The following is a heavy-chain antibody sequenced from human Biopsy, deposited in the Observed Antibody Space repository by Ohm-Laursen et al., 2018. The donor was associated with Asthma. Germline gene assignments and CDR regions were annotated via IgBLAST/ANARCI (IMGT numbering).Heavy chain of an antibody. J-gene: IGHJ4*02. CDR1: GFTFSNYG. CDR2: ISFDGSNK. V-gene: IGHV3-30*18. D-gene: IGHD1-26*01. CDR3: PKDVFPGWELRRGPDY. Sequence: SLRLSCAASGFTFSNYGMHWVRQAPGKGLERVAVISFDGSNKDYADSVKGRFTISRDNSKNTLHLEMNSLRVEDTAVYYCPKDVFPGWELRRGPDYWGQGTLVAVSS.